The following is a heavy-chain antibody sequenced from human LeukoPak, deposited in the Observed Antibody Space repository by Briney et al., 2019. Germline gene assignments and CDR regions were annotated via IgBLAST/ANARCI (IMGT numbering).Heavy chain of an antibody. V-gene: IGHV3-33*01. CDR3: ARELPPVVKYYFDY. CDR2: IWYDGSNE. D-gene: IGHD2-15*01. CDR1: GFTFSSYG. J-gene: IGHJ4*02. Sequence: GGSLRLSCAASGFTFSSYGMHWVRQAPGKGLEWVAVIWYDGSNEYYAGSVKGRFTISRDNAKNTLYLQMNSLRAEHTAVYYCARELPPVVKYYFDYCGQGALLTVSS.